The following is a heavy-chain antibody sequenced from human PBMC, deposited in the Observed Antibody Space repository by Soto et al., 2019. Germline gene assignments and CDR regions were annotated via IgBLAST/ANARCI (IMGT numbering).Heavy chain of an antibody. CDR1: GYTFTSYY. CDR3: ARGRVAVAGHFDY. D-gene: IGHD6-19*01. Sequence: QVQLVQSGAEVKKPGASVKVSCKASGYTFTSYYMHWVRQAPGQGLEWMGIINPSGGSTSYAQKCLGRVTMTRDTSTGTGYMELSSLRSEDTAVYYCARGRVAVAGHFDYWGQGTLVTVSS. CDR2: INPSGGST. J-gene: IGHJ4*02. V-gene: IGHV1-46*01.